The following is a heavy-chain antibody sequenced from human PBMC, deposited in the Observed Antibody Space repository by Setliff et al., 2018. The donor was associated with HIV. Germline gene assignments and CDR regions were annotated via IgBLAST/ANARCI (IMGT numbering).Heavy chain of an antibody. CDR1: GYSFINYG. J-gene: IGHJ5*02. CDR2: ISAYTGHT. CDR3: ARARLQGIVTAVGPRDNCLDP. D-gene: IGHD1-26*01. V-gene: IGHV1-18*01. Sequence: ASVKVSCKASGYSFINYGISWVRQAPGQGPEWMGWISAYTGHTDYAPRLLGRVTMTTDTSTSTAYMELRSLTSDDTAVYYCARARLQGIVTAVGPRDNCLDPWGQGTRVTVS.